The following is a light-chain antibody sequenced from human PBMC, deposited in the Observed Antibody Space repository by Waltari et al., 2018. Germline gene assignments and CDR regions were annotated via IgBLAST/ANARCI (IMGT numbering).Light chain of an antibody. V-gene: IGLV3-21*02. Sequence: SYVLTQPPSVSVAPGQTARVTCGGNNIGSKSVPWYQQRPGQAPILVLYDDSDRPSGIPDRFSGSNSGNTATLTSSRVEAGDEADYYCQVWDGSTDVVFGGGTKLTVL. CDR1: NIGSKS. CDR3: QVWDGSTDVV. J-gene: IGLJ2*01. CDR2: DDS.